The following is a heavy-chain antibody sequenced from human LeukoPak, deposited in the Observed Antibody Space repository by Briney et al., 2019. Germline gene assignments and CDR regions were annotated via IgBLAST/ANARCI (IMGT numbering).Heavy chain of an antibody. CDR1: GYTFTGYY. V-gene: IGHV1-18*04. D-gene: IGHD6-13*01. CDR3: ARDHDSSPSYGDY. J-gene: IGHJ4*02. Sequence: ASVKVSCKASGYTFTGYYMHWVRQAPGQGLEWMGWISAYNGNTNYAQKLQGRVTMTTDTSTSTAYMELRSLRSDDTAVYYCARDHDSSPSYGDYWGQGTLVTVSS. CDR2: ISAYNGNT.